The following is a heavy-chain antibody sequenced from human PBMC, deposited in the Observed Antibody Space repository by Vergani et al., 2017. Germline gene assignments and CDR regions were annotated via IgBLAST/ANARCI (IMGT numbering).Heavy chain of an antibody. Sequence: QVQLVQSGAEVKKPGASVKVSCKVSGYTFTSYDINWVRQATGQGLEWMGWMNPNSGNTGYAQKVQGRVTMTRNTSISTAYMELSSLRAEDTAVYYCARGFPGQMVYATWGQGTLVTVSS. D-gene: IGHD2-8*01. J-gene: IGHJ5*02. CDR1: GYTFTSYD. CDR2: MNPNSGNT. CDR3: ARGFPGQMVYAT. V-gene: IGHV1-8*01.